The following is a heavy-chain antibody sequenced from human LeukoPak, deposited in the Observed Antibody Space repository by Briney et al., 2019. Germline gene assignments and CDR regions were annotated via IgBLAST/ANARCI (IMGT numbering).Heavy chain of an antibody. Sequence: ASVKVSCKASGYTFTGYYMHWVRQAPGQGLEWMGWINPNSGGTNYAQKFQGRVTMTRDTSISTSYMELSRLRSDDTAVYYCARGDYGSGSHYSPNSYHMDVWGKGTTVTVSS. D-gene: IGHD3-10*01. CDR2: INPNSGGT. CDR3: ARGDYGSGSHYSPNSYHMDV. CDR1: GYTFTGYY. J-gene: IGHJ6*03. V-gene: IGHV1-2*02.